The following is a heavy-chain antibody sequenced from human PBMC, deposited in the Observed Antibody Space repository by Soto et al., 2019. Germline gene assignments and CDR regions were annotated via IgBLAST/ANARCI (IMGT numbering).Heavy chain of an antibody. CDR2: ISNNGGST. J-gene: IGHJ6*02. Sequence: VQLVESGGGLVQPGGSLRLSCSASGFTFSSNAMHWVRPAPGKALEYVSGISNNGGSTYYADSVKDRFTISRDSPRNTLYLPVNSLTTEDTAVYYCVRSTRRDITAARGMDVWGQGTTVTVSS. CDR1: GFTFSSNA. D-gene: IGHD3-3*01. CDR3: VRSTRRDITAARGMDV. V-gene: IGHV3-64*04.